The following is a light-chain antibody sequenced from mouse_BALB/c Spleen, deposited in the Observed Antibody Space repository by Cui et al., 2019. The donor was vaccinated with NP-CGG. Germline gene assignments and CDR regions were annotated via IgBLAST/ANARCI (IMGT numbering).Light chain of an antibody. CDR2: GTN. CDR3: ALWYSNHWV. Sequence: QAVVTQESALTTSPGETVTLTCRSSIGAVTSSNYANWVQEKPDHLFTGLIGGTNNRAPGVPVRFSDSLIGDKAALTITGAQTEDEAIYFCALWYSNHWVFGGGTKLTVL. J-gene: IGLJ1*01. V-gene: IGLV1*01. CDR1: IGAVTSSNY.